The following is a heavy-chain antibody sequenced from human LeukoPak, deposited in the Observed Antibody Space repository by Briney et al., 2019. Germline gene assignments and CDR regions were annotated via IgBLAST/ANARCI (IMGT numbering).Heavy chain of an antibody. V-gene: IGHV1-18*01. Sequence: ASVEVSCKASGYTFTSYGISWVRQAPGQGLEWMGWISAYNGNTNYAQKLQGRVTMTTDTSTSTAYMELRSLRSDDTAVYYCARAAYGSGSYYNSVWFDPWGQGTLVTVSS. D-gene: IGHD3-10*01. CDR3: ARAAYGSGSYYNSVWFDP. CDR2: ISAYNGNT. CDR1: GYTFTSYG. J-gene: IGHJ5*02.